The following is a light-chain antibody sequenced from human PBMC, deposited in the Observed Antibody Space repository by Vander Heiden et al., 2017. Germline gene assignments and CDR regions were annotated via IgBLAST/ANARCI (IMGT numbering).Light chain of an antibody. CDR2: QDS. CDR3: QAWDSSTVV. CDR1: KLGDKY. Sequence: SDELTQPHSVSVSPGQTASITCSGDKLGDKYACWYQQKPGQSPVLVIYQDSKRPSGIPERFSGSNSGNTATLTISGTQAMDEADYYCQAWDSSTVVFGGGTKLTVL. V-gene: IGLV3-1*01. J-gene: IGLJ2*01.